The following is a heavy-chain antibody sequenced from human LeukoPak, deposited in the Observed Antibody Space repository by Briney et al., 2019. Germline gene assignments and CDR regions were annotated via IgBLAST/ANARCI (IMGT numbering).Heavy chain of an antibody. J-gene: IGHJ4*02. CDR3: AKDPSYSGSYSY. D-gene: IGHD3-22*01. CDR1: GFTFSNYG. Sequence: GGALRLSCAASGFTFSNYGMHWVRQAPGKGLEWVAVISYDGRKKDYADSVKGRFTISRDNSKNTLFLQMNSLRAEDTAVFYCAKDPSYSGSYSYWGQGTLVTVSS. V-gene: IGHV3-30*18. CDR2: ISYDGRKK.